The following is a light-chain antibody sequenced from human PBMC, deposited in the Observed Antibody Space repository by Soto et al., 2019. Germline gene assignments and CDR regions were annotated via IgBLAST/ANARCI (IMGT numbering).Light chain of an antibody. Sequence: EIVLTQSPGTLSLSPGERVILSCRSSQSISSSHLAWYQQKPGQAPRLLIYDDFKRATGIPDRFSGSGSGTDFTLTISRLEPEDDAVYHCQQYGSSPITFGQGTRLEIK. CDR2: DDF. V-gene: IGKV3-20*01. CDR3: QQYGSSPIT. CDR1: QSISSSH. J-gene: IGKJ5*01.